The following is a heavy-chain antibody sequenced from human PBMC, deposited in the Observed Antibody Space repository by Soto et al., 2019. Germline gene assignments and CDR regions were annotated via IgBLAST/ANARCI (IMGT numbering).Heavy chain of an antibody. CDR3: ARDHTYYDNGETTDY. D-gene: IGHD3-22*01. CDR2: ISAYNRDT. J-gene: IGHJ4*02. CDR1: GYTFSDYG. Sequence: QVQLVQSGAEVKKPGASVKVACKASGYTFSDYGITWVRQAPGQGLEWVGWISAYNRDTKYAQKVQGIVTMTTDTSTSTEYVELSSLRYDDTAVYFCARDHTYYDNGETTDYWGQGTLVTVSS. V-gene: IGHV1-18*01.